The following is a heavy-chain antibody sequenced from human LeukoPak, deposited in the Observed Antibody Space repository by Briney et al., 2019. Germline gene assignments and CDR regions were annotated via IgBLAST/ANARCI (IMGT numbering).Heavy chain of an antibody. J-gene: IGHJ6*03. CDR2: IYSDGRT. CDR1: GFIVSNKY. V-gene: IGHV3-53*01. CDR3: ARGPAVADYYQQYYMDV. D-gene: IGHD6-19*01. Sequence: GGSLRLSCAASGFIVSNKYMTWVRQAPGKGLEWVSLIYSDGRTYYADSVRGRCTISRDNAKNSLYLQMNSLRAEDAAVYYCARGPAVADYYQQYYMDVWGKGTTVTVSS.